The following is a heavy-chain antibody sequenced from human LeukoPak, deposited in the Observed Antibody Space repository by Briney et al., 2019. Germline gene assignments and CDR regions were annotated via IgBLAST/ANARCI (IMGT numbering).Heavy chain of an antibody. V-gene: IGHV3-30*03. CDR2: ISFDGSGK. Sequence: PGRSLRLSCAASGFSFSAYGMPWVRQAPGKGLEWVAVISFDGSGKYYADSVKGRFTISRDDSKNTLDLQMNSLRAEDTAVYYCARDFNLGTTDSYWGQGTLVTVSS. CDR1: GFSFSAYG. CDR3: ARDFNLGTTDSY. J-gene: IGHJ4*02. D-gene: IGHD4-11*01.